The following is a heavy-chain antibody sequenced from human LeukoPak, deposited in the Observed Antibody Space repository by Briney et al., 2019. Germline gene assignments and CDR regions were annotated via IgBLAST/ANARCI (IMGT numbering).Heavy chain of an antibody. CDR2: IIPIFGTA. CDR3: ARDAPSNYYDSSGYYGPHYYGMDV. V-gene: IGHV1-69*01. D-gene: IGHD3-22*01. Sequence: SVKVSCKASGGTFSSYAISWVRQAPGQGLEWMGGIIPIFGTANYAQKFQGRVTITADESTSTAYMELSSLRSEDTAVYYCARDAPSNYYDSSGYYGPHYYGMDVWGQGTTVTVSS. CDR1: GGTFSSYA. J-gene: IGHJ6*02.